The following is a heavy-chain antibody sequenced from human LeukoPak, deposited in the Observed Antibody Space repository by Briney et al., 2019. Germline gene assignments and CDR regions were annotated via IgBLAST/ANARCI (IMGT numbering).Heavy chain of an antibody. CDR3: ARVPGYVGYFYGMDV. D-gene: IGHD2-15*01. Sequence: GGSLRLSCAASGFTFSSDWMHWVRQAPGEGLVWVSRINHNGVSRTYADFVKGRFTISRDDARGTVYLQMDSLSADDTAVYYCARVPGYVGYFYGMDVWGQGTTVTVSS. CDR1: GFTFSSDW. J-gene: IGHJ6*02. V-gene: IGHV3-74*01. CDR2: INHNGVSR.